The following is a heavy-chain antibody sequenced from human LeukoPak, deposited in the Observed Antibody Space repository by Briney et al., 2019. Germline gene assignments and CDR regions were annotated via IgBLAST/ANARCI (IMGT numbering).Heavy chain of an antibody. D-gene: IGHD4-17*01. V-gene: IGHV3-30-3*01. CDR3: ARGDGHLDY. CDR1: GFTFSSYA. J-gene: IGHJ4*02. Sequence: GRSLRLSCAASGFTFSSYAIHWVRQAPGKGLEWVAVISYDGSNKYYADSVKGRFTISRDNAKNSLYLQMNSLRAEDTAVYYCARGDGHLDYWGQGTLVTVSS. CDR2: ISYDGSNK.